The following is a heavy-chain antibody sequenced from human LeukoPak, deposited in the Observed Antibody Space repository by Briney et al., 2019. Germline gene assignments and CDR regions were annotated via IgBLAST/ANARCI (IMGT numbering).Heavy chain of an antibody. CDR2: INSSGSST. V-gene: IGHV1-46*01. CDR3: ASHAGQANDYGSGSYYNSEYYGMDV. D-gene: IGHD3-10*01. CDR1: GYTFTGYY. J-gene: IGHJ6*02. Sequence: VASVKVSCKASGYTFTGYYMHWVRQAPGQGLEWMGIINSSGSSTNYAQKFQGRFTITRDTATSTVYMELSSLRAEDTAVYYCASHAGQANDYGSGSYYNSEYYGMDVWGQGTTVTVSS.